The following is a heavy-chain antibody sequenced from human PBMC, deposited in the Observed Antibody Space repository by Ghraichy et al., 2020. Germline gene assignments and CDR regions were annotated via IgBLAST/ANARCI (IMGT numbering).Heavy chain of an antibody. CDR2: IYYSGST. CDR3: ARDESYDFWSGRMDV. J-gene: IGHJ6*02. V-gene: IGHV4-59*01. CDR1: GGSISSYY. D-gene: IGHD3-3*01. Sequence: SQTLSLTCTVSGGSISSYYWSWIRQPPGKGLEWIGYIYYSGSTNYNPSLKSRVTISVDTSKNQFSLKLSSVTAADTAVYYCARDESYDFWSGRMDVWGQGTTVTVSS.